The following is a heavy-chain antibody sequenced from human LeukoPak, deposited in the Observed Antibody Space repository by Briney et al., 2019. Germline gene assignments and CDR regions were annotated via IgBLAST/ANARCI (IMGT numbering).Heavy chain of an antibody. CDR2: INHSGGT. D-gene: IGHD3-16*01. V-gene: IGHV4-34*01. Sequence: SETLSLTCAVYGGSFSGYYWSWIRQPPGKGLEWIGEINHSGGTNYNPSLKSRVTISVDTSKNQFSLKLSSVTAADTAVYYCARSWGFWGCYYYYMDVWGKGTTVTVSS. J-gene: IGHJ6*03. CDR1: GGSFSGYY. CDR3: ARSWGFWGCYYYYMDV.